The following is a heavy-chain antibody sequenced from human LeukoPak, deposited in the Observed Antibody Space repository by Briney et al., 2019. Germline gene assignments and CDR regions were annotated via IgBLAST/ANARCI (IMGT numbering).Heavy chain of an antibody. D-gene: IGHD6-13*01. V-gene: IGHV4-34*01. CDR2: INHSGST. Sequence: SETLSLTCAAYGGSFSGYYWSWIRQPPGKGLEWIGEINHSGSTNYNPSLKSRVTISVDTSKNQFSLKLSSVTAADTAVYYCARGPGAAGTSWYFDLWGRGTLVTVSS. CDR3: ARGPGAAGTSWYFDL. CDR1: GGSFSGYY. J-gene: IGHJ2*01.